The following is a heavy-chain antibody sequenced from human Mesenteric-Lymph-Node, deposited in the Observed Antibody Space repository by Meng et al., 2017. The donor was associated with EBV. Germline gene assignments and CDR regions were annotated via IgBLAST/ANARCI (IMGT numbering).Heavy chain of an antibody. CDR3: ARLAVVGSGNYYYLDY. V-gene: IGHV4-59*01. Sequence: GQLQRYGPGSVSPSGTPALTRALSCVHIRSYYCSWNRQPPENGLEQIVYFYYPRSTNDNPSLKSRVTISVDTSKNQFSLKLSSVTAADTAVYYCARLAVVGSGNYYYLDYWGQGTLVTVSS. CDR1: CVHIRSYY. D-gene: IGHD3-22*01. J-gene: IGHJ4*02. CDR2: FYYPRST.